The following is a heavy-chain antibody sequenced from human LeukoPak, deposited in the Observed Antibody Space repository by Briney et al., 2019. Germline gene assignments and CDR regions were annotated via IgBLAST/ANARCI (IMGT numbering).Heavy chain of an antibody. V-gene: IGHV4-59*12. D-gene: IGHD6-13*01. J-gene: IGHJ4*02. CDR2: IYYSGST. CDR3: AREGWEQLVQGFDY. Sequence: SETLSLTCTVSGGSISSYYWSWIRQPPGKGLEWIGYIYYSGSTYYNPSLKSRVTISVDTSKNQFSLKLSSVTAADTAVYYCAREGWEQLVQGFDYWGQGTLVTVSS. CDR1: GGSISSYY.